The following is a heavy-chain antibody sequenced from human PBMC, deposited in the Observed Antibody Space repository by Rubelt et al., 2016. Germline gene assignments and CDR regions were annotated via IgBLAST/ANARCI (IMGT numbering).Heavy chain of an antibody. J-gene: IGHJ6*02. V-gene: IGHV4-39*07. D-gene: IGHD4-17*01. Sequence: PSLKSRVPVSVDTCRNQFSLRLSSVTAADSAVYYCARDCPINYGAKYGMDVWGQGTTVTVSS. CDR3: ARDCPINYGAKYGMDV.